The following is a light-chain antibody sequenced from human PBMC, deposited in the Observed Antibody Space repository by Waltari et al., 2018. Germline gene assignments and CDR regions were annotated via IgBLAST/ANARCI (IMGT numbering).Light chain of an antibody. V-gene: IGLV1-44*01. J-gene: IGLJ2*01. Sequence: QSVLTQPPSASGTPGQRVSLSCSGSSSNIGSNSVNWYQQLPGTAPKLLIYSDYQRPSGVPYRFSVSKSGTSASLAISWLQSEDEADYYCAAWDDSLNAVIFGGGTKLTVL. CDR3: AAWDDSLNAVI. CDR1: SSNIGSNS. CDR2: SDY.